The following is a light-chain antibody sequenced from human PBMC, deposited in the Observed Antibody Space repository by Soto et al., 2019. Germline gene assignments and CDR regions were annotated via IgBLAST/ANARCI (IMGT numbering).Light chain of an antibody. CDR1: QSISSY. CDR3: QQLNSYVFT. Sequence: QMTQSPSYLSESVGDRFTITCRASQSISSYLNWYQQKPGKAPKLLIYAASSLQSGVPSRLSGSGYGTDFTLTISSLQTEDFETYYCQQLNSYVFTFGPGTKVDIK. CDR2: AAS. J-gene: IGKJ3*01. V-gene: IGKV1-39*01.